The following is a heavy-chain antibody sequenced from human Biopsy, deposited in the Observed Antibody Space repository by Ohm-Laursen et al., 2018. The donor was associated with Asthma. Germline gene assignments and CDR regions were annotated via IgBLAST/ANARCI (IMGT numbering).Heavy chain of an antibody. J-gene: IGHJ4*02. D-gene: IGHD3-16*02. CDR3: ARGGSRDLWGTYRYPWDY. CDR1: GFSLSDYY. Sequence: SLRLSCAASGFSLSDYYMSWIRQAPGKGLEWASYISWSSSYTNYADSVKGRFTISRDNAKNSLFLQMNSLRAEDTAVYYCARGGSRDLWGTYRYPWDYWGQGTLVTVSS. V-gene: IGHV3-11*06. CDR2: ISWSSSYT.